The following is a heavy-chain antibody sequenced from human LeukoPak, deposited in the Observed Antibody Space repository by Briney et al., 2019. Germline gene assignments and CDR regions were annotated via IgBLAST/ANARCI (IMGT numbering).Heavy chain of an antibody. Sequence: PSESLSLTCSVSGASVSSSHWNWIRQSPGKGLEWIAYIHYNGSTKYNPSFRGGGTMSLNTSTNQSPLNLASLTAADTPRYFCARGFYEPFDRWGQGTLVSVSS. CDR3: ARGFYEPFDR. CDR2: IHYNGST. CDR1: GASVSSSH. J-gene: IGHJ5*02. D-gene: IGHD2/OR15-2a*01. V-gene: IGHV4-59*02.